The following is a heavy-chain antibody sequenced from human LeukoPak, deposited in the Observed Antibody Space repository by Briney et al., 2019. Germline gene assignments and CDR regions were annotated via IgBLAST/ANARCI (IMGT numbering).Heavy chain of an antibody. CDR1: GYTFTGYY. D-gene: IGHD1-26*01. J-gene: IGHJ4*02. V-gene: IGHV1-2*02. CDR2: INPNSGGT. Sequence: ASVKVSCKASGYTFTGYYMHWVRQAPGQGLEWMGWINPNSGGTNYAQKFQGRVTMTRDTSISTAYMELSRLRSDDTAVYYCARRRASGSYFDYWGQGTLVTVSS. CDR3: ARRRASGSYFDY.